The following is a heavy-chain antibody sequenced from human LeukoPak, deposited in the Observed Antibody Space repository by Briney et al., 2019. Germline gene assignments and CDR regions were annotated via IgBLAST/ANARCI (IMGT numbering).Heavy chain of an antibody. CDR3: ASVVGFHYYYYYGMDV. CDR2: INSDGSST. D-gene: IGHD2-15*01. CDR1: GFTVSSNY. V-gene: IGHV3-74*01. J-gene: IGHJ6*02. Sequence: GGSLRLSCAASGFTVSSNYMSWVRQAPGKGLVWVSRINSDGSSTSYADSVKGRFTISRDNAKNTLYLQMNSLRAEDTAVYYCASVVGFHYYYYYGMDVWGQGTTVTVSS.